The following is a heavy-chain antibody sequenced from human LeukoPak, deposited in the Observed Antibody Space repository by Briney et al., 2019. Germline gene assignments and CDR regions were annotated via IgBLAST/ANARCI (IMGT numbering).Heavy chain of an antibody. Sequence: GGSLRLSCAASGFTFSSYGMHWVRQAPGKGLEWVAFIRYDGSNKYYADSVKGRFTISRDNSKNTLYLQMNSLRAEDTAVYYCAKGHAGREPYYFDYWGQGTLVTVSS. CDR3: AKGHAGREPYYFDY. CDR1: GFTFSSYG. CDR2: IRYDGSNK. V-gene: IGHV3-30*02. D-gene: IGHD1-1*01. J-gene: IGHJ4*02.